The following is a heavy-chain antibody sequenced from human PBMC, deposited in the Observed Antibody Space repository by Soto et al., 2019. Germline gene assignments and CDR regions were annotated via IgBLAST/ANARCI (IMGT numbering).Heavy chain of an antibody. Sequence: QVQLVQTGAEVKKPGASVKVSCKASGYTFTSYGISWVRQAPGQGLEWMGWISAYNGNTNYAQKLQGRVTMTTDTSTSTAYMELRSLRSDDTAVYYCARIAVAGTRYYYYGMDVWGHGTTVTVSS. J-gene: IGHJ6*02. CDR2: ISAYNGNT. V-gene: IGHV1-18*01. CDR3: ARIAVAGTRYYYYGMDV. D-gene: IGHD6-19*01. CDR1: GYTFTSYG.